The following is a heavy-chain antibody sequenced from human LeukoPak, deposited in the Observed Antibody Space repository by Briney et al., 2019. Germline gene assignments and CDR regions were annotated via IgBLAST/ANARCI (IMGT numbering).Heavy chain of an antibody. CDR3: ARVQGLDFRWYFDL. CDR1: GFTFSSYD. CDR2: IGTAGDT. Sequence: GGSLRLSCAASGFTFSSYDMHWVRQATAKGLEWVSAIGTAGDTYYPGSVKGRFTISRENAKNSLYLQMNSLRAGDTAVYYCARVQGLDFRWYFDLWGRGTLVTVSS. J-gene: IGHJ2*01. V-gene: IGHV3-13*01.